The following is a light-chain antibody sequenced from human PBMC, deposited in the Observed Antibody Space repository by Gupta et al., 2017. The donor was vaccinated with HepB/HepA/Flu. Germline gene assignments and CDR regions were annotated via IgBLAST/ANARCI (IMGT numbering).Light chain of an antibody. Sequence: VGDRVTITCRASQDIRNYLNWYQQKPGKAPKVLIYDGSNLERRVPSRFSGSGSGTDFSLTISSLQPEDIATYFCQQDDDLPYTFGQGTKLEIK. V-gene: IGKV1-33*01. J-gene: IGKJ2*01. CDR1: QDIRNY. CDR3: QQDDDLPYT. CDR2: DGS.